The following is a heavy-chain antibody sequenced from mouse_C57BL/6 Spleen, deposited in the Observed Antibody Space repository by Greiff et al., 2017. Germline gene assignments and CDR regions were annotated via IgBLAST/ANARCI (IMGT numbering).Heavy chain of an antibody. CDR3: ARVPTVGYYYAMDY. CDR2: INPSSGYT. CDR1: GYTFTSYT. D-gene: IGHD1-1*01. V-gene: IGHV1-4*01. J-gene: IGHJ4*01. Sequence: VKLMESGAELARPGASVKMSCKASGYTFTSYTMHWVKQRPGQGLEWIGYINPSSGYTKYNQKFKDKATLTADKSSSTAYMQLSSLTSEDSAVYYCARVPTVGYYYAMDYWGQGTSVTVSS.